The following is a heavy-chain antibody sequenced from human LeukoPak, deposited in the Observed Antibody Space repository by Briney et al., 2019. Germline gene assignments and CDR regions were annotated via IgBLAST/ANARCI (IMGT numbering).Heavy chain of an antibody. V-gene: IGHV1-8*01. CDR3: ASRGGYYYGMDV. CDR2: MNPNSGNT. CDR1: GYTFTSYD. J-gene: IGHJ6*02. Sequence: ASVKVSCKASGYTFTSYDINWVRQATGQGLEWMGWMNPNSGNTGYVQKFQGRVTMTRNTSISTAYMELSSLRSEDTAVYYCASRGGYYYGMDVWGQGTTVTVSS.